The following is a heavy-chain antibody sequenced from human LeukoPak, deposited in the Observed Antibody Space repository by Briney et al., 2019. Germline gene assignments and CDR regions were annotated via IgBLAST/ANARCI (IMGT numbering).Heavy chain of an antibody. CDR2: INHSGST. CDR3: ATASTGTGSGPSDY. CDR1: GGSFSGYY. V-gene: IGHV4-34*01. D-gene: IGHD1-1*01. J-gene: IGHJ4*02. Sequence: SETLSLTCAVYGGSFSGYYWSWIRQPPGKGPEWIGEINHSGSTNYNPSLKSRVTISVDTSKNQFSLKLSSVTAADTAVYYCATASTGTGSGPSDYWGQGTLVTVSS.